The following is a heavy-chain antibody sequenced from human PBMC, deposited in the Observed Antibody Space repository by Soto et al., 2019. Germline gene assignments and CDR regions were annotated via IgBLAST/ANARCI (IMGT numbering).Heavy chain of an antibody. CDR2: INAGNGNT. D-gene: IGHD2-8*01. CDR1: GYTFTSYA. CDR3: ARAGYCTNGVCPTYYYYGMDV. Sequence: SVKVSCKASGYTFTSYAMHWVRQAPGQRLEWMGWINAGNGNTKYSQKFQGRVTITRDTSASTAYMELSSLRSEDTAVYYCARAGYCTNGVCPTYYYYGMDVWGQGTTVTVSS. J-gene: IGHJ6*02. V-gene: IGHV1-3*01.